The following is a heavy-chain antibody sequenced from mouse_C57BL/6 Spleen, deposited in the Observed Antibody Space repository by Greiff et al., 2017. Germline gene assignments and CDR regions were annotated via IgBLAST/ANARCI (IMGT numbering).Heavy chain of an antibody. CDR1: GYTFTSYW. D-gene: IGHD2-13*01. Sequence: QVQLQQSGAELVRPGSSVKLSCKASGYTFTSYWMDWVKQRPGQGLEWIGNIYPSDSETHYNQTFKDKATLSVDKSSSTAYMQLSSLTSEDSAVYYCARGGCGDGYFDVWGTGTTVTVSS. CDR3: ARGGCGDGYFDV. CDR2: IYPSDSET. V-gene: IGHV1-61*01. J-gene: IGHJ1*03.